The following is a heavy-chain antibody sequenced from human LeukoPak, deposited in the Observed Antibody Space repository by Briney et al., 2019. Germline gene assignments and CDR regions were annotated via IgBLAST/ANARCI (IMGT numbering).Heavy chain of an antibody. CDR3: VKAPTIGSGWYGYFDY. CDR2: ISWNGGDI. CDR1: GFNLDDYA. Sequence: GGSLRLSCAASGFNLDDYAMPWVRQPPGKGLEWVSGISWNGGDIGYADSVKGRFTISRDNAKNSLYMEMNSLRPEDTALYYCVKAPTIGSGWYGYFDYWGQGTPVTVSS. V-gene: IGHV3-9*01. D-gene: IGHD6-19*01. J-gene: IGHJ4*02.